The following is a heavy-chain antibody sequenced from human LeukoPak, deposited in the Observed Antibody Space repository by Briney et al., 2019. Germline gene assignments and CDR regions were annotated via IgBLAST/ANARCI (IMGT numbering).Heavy chain of an antibody. Sequence: GGSLRLSCAASGFTFSSYSMNWVRQAPGKGLEWVSYISSSSSTIYYADSVKGRFTISRDNAKNSLYLQMNSLRVGDTAIYYCVRVVRGPKDSYFDYWGQGTLVTVSS. CDR1: GFTFSSYS. V-gene: IGHV3-48*01. D-gene: IGHD3-10*01. CDR3: VRVVRGPKDSYFDY. CDR2: ISSSSSTI. J-gene: IGHJ4*02.